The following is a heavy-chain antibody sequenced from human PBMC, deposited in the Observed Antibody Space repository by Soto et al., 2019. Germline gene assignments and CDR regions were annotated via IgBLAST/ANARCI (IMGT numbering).Heavy chain of an antibody. CDR1: GVSVSSGGYY. V-gene: IGHV4-31*11. J-gene: IGHJ4*02. CDR3: ARRALPQCINGVCYKDGFWDY. D-gene: IGHD2-8*01. CDR2: IYYSGTT. Sequence: TLSLTCAVSGVSVSSGGYYWSWIRQQPGTGLEWIGYIYYSGTTYFNPSLKSRASISLDTSKNEFSLKLTSVTAADTAVYYCARRALPQCINGVCYKDGFWDYWGQGALVTV.